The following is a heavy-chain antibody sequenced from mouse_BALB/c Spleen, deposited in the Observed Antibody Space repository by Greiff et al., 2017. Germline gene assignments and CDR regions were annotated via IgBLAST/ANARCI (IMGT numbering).Heavy chain of an antibody. J-gene: IGHJ2*01. D-gene: IGHD2-2*01. Sequence: VQRVESGPGLVAPSQSLSITCTVSGFSLTSYGVHWVRQPPGKGLEWLGVIWAGGSTNYNSALMSRLSISKDNSKSQVFLKMNSLQTDDTAMYYCAEYGYDDQDYWGQGTTLTVSS. V-gene: IGHV2-9*02. CDR1: GFSLTSYG. CDR2: IWAGGST. CDR3: AEYGYDDQDY.